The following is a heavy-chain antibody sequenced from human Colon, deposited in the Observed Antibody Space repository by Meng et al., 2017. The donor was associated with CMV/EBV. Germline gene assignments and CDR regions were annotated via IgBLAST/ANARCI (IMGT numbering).Heavy chain of an antibody. CDR2: ILPILGTV. J-gene: IGHJ3*01. D-gene: IGHD2-15*01. CDR3: ARDGLYSDAFDV. Sequence: SVKVSCKASGGTFSSYTINWVRQAPGQGLEWMGRILPILGTVKYSQNFQGRVTITADKSTSTAYMELVSLRSDDTAVYYCARDGLYSDAFDVWGQGTMVTVSS. CDR1: GGTFSSYT. V-gene: IGHV1-69*08.